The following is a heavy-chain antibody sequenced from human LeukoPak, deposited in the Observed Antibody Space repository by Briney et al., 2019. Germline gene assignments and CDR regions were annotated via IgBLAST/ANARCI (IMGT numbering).Heavy chain of an antibody. D-gene: IGHD3-16*01. Sequence: GGSLRLSCAASGFTFSNYWMTWVRQAPGKGLEWVANMNQDGSGKYYVDSAKGRFAISRDNAKNSLYLQMNNLRAEDTAVYYCARDNDRKDDSWGQGTLVTVSS. V-gene: IGHV3-7*01. CDR3: ARDNDRKDDS. CDR1: GFTFSNYW. J-gene: IGHJ5*02. CDR2: MNQDGSGK.